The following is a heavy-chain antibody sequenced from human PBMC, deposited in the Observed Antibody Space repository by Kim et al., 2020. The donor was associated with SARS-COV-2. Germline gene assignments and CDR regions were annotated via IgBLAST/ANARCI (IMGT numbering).Heavy chain of an antibody. V-gene: IGHV3-9*01. J-gene: IGHJ4*02. CDR1: GFTFDDYA. CDR2: ISWNSGSI. Sequence: GGSLRLSCAASGFTFDDYAMHWVRQAPGKGLEWVSGISWNSGSIGYADSVKGRFTISRDNAKNSLYLQMNSLRAEDTALYYCAKAPSSSSPYYFDYWGQGTLVTVSS. D-gene: IGHD6-13*01. CDR3: AKAPSSSSPYYFDY.